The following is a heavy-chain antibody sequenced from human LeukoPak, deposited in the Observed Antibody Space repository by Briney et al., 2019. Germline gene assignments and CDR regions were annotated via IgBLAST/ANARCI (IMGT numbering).Heavy chain of an antibody. Sequence: GRSLRLSCAASGFTFSSYSMNWVRQAPGKGLEWVSSISSSSSYIYYADSVKGRFTISRDNAKNSLYLQMNSLRAEDTAVYYCARFGMAGGTVDYWGQGTLVTVSS. J-gene: IGHJ4*02. V-gene: IGHV3-21*01. CDR2: ISSSSSYI. CDR3: ARFGMAGGTVDY. CDR1: GFTFSSYS. D-gene: IGHD6-19*01.